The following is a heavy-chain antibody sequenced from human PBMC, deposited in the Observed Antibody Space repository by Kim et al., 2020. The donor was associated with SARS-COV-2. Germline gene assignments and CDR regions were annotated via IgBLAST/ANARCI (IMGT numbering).Heavy chain of an antibody. Sequence: ASVKVSCKASGYTFTSYDINWVRQATGQGLEWMGWMNPNSGNTGYAQKFQGRVTMTRNTSISTAYMELSSLRSEDTAVYYCASIRPLWFGEEDWFDPWGQGTLVTVSS. D-gene: IGHD3-10*01. CDR1: GYTFTSYD. CDR2: MNPNSGNT. CDR3: ASIRPLWFGEEDWFDP. J-gene: IGHJ5*02. V-gene: IGHV1-8*01.